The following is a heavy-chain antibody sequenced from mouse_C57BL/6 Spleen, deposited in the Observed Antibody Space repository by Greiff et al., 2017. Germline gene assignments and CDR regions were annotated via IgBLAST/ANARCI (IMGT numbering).Heavy chain of an antibody. CDR1: GYTFTSYW. CDR3: AGSESYCGSRSYAVGY. D-gene: IGHD1-1*01. Sequence: VQLQQPGAELVRPGSSVKMSCTASGYTFTSYWMHWVKQRPIQGLEWIGNIDPSDSETHYNPKFKVKATLTVDKSSSTALMQLSSVTSEDSAVFDGAGSESYCGSRSYAVGYWGEGTSVTVS. J-gene: IGHJ4*01. V-gene: IGHV1-52*01. CDR2: IDPSDSET.